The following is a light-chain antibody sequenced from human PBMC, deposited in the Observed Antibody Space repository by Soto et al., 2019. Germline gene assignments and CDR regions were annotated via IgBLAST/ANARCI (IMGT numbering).Light chain of an antibody. CDR3: HQRQSWPRT. Sequence: EIVLTQSPGTLSLSPGERAALSCRASQILYGRQLAWYQHKPGQAPRLLMYGVSSRATGIPDRFTGSGSGADFTLTISDVQPEDFALYYCHQRQSWPRTFGQGTKVDNK. V-gene: IGKV3-20*01. CDR1: QILYGRQ. J-gene: IGKJ1*01. CDR2: GVS.